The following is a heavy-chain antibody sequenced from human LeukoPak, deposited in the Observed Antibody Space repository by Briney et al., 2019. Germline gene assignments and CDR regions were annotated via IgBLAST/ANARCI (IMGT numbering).Heavy chain of an antibody. CDR3: ARGSYSSGWYGPGVGY. CDR1: GYTFTGYY. CDR2: INPNSGGT. D-gene: IGHD6-19*01. V-gene: IGHV1-2*06. J-gene: IGHJ4*02. Sequence: ASVKVSCQASGYTFTGYYIHWVRQAPGQGLEWMGRINPNSGGTNYAQKFQGRVTMTRDTSISTVYMELSRLRSDDTAVYYCARGSYSSGWYGPGVGYWGQGTLVTVSS.